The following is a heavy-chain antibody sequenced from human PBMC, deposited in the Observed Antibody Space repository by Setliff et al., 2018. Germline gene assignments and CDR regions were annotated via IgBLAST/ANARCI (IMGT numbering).Heavy chain of an antibody. J-gene: IGHJ4*02. Sequence: SETLSFTCAVSGGSISSSYYYWGWIRQPPGKGLEWIGSIYYSGSTYYNPSLKSRVTISVDTSKNQFSLKLSSVTVADTAVYYCARQEDDSSGYYSTDWGQGTLVTVS. CDR3: ARQEDDSSGYYSTD. CDR2: IYYSGST. V-gene: IGHV4-39*01. D-gene: IGHD3-22*01. CDR1: GGSISSSYYY.